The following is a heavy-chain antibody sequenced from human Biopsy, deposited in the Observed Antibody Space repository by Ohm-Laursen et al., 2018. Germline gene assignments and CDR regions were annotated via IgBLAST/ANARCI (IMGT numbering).Heavy chain of an antibody. CDR3: ARVEAGTYDALDI. CDR1: GGSMTGYE. V-gene: IGHV4-59*01. D-gene: IGHD1-26*01. J-gene: IGHJ3*02. CDR2: IYYSGGT. Sequence: PGTLSLTCRVSGGSMTGYEWSWIRLAPGKGLEWIGYIYYSGGTKYNPSLASRVTFSVDMSKSQFSLKLYSVTAADAAVYYCARVEAGTYDALDIWGQGTLVAVSA.